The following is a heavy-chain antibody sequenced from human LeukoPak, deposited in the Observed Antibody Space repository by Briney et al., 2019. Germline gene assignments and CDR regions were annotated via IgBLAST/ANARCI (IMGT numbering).Heavy chain of an antibody. CDR1: GGSISSGGYY. CDR2: IYHSGST. V-gene: IGHV4-30-2*01. Sequence: SETLSLTCTVSGGSISSGGYYWSWIRQPPGKGLEWIGYIYHSGSTYYNPSLKSRVTISVDRSKNQFSLKLSSVTAADTAVYYCARDRAMVRGVIHFDYWGQGTLVTVSS. J-gene: IGHJ4*02. D-gene: IGHD3-10*01. CDR3: ARDRAMVRGVIHFDY.